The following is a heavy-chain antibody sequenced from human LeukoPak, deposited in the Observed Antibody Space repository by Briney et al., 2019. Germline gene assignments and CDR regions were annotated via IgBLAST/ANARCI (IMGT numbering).Heavy chain of an antibody. CDR3: AKDAEGNDWFDP. CDR1: GFTFSSYA. J-gene: IGHJ5*02. CDR2: ISYDGSNK. Sequence: GGSLRLSCAASGFTFSSYAMHWVRQAPGKGLEWVAVISYDGSNKYYADSVKGRFTISRDNSKNTLYLQMNSLRAEDTAVYYCAKDAEGNDWFDPWGQGTLVTVSS. V-gene: IGHV3-30-3*01.